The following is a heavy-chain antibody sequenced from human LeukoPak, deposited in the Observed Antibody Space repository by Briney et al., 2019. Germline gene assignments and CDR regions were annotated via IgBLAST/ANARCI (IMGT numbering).Heavy chain of an antibody. Sequence: PGGSLRLSCVASGFSIRTSWMSWLRQAPGKGLEWVAFIRYDGSNKYYADSVKGRFTTSRDNSKNTLFLQMNSLRTEDTAVYYCALFDYWGQGTLVTVSS. CDR1: GFSIRTSW. J-gene: IGHJ4*02. CDR2: IRYDGSNK. V-gene: IGHV3-30*02. CDR3: ALFDY.